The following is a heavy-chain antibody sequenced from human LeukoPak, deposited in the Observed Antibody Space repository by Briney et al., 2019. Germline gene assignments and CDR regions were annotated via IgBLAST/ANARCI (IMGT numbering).Heavy chain of an antibody. CDR1: GLTFSSYA. Sequence: GGSLRLSCAASGLTFSSYAMSWVRQAPGKGLEWVSAISGSGGSTYYADSVKGRFTISRDNSKNTLYLQMNSLRAEDTAVYYCAKAPSYQLLYFDYWGQGTLVTVSS. CDR3: AKAPSYQLLYFDY. V-gene: IGHV3-23*01. CDR2: ISGSGGST. D-gene: IGHD2-2*01. J-gene: IGHJ4*02.